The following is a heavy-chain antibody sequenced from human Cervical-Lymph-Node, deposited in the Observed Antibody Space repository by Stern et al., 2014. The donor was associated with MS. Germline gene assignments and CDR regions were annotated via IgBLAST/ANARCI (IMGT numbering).Heavy chain of an antibody. J-gene: IGHJ5*02. CDR2: IYPGDSDT. D-gene: IGHD1-26*01. CDR1: GYTFANYW. V-gene: IGHV5-51*03. Sequence: EVQLGESGAEVKNPGESLKISCKGSGYTFANYWIGWVRQMPGKGLEWMGIIYPGDSDTRHTPSSQGQVRISPYKSISTAYLQWSSLKASDTATYYCARRGSSSEWFDPWGQGTLVTVSS. CDR3: ARRGSSSEWFDP.